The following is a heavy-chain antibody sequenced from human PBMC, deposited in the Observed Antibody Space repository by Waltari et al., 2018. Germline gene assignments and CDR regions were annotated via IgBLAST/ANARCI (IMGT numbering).Heavy chain of an antibody. V-gene: IGHV3-33*01. D-gene: IGHD3-9*01. CDR3: ARENDILTGYYFDAFDI. J-gene: IGHJ3*02. Sequence: QVQLVESGGGVVQPGRSLRLSCAASGFTFSSYGMHWVRQAPGKGLEWVAVIWYDGSNKYYADSVKGRFTISRDKSKNTLYLQMNSLRAEDTAVYYCARENDILTGYYFDAFDIWGQGTMVTVSS. CDR2: IWYDGSNK. CDR1: GFTFSSYG.